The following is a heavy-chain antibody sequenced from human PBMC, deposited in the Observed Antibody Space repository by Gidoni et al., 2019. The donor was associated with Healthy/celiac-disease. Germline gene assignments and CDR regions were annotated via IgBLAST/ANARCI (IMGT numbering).Heavy chain of an antibody. Sequence: MNPNSGNTGYAQKFQGRVTMTRSTSISTVYMELSSLRSEDTAVYYCARAKAVAPGPLLPTDWGQGTLVTVSS. J-gene: IGHJ4*02. CDR3: ARAKAVAPGPLLPTD. V-gene: IGHV1-8*01. D-gene: IGHD6-19*01. CDR2: MNPNSGNT.